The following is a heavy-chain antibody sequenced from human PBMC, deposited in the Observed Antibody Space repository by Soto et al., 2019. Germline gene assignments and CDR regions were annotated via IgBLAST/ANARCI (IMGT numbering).Heavy chain of an antibody. J-gene: IGHJ3*02. D-gene: IGHD4-17*01. CDR3: ARQRPPVLRRQPDAFDI. Sequence: QLQLQESGPGLVKPSETLSLTCSVSGGSISNSYYWGWIRQPPGKGPEWIGSVYTSGSTYHNPSLKSRVSMSVDTTKTQFSLKLTSLPDADTDVYYCARQRPPVLRRQPDAFDIWGPGIVVIVSS. CDR1: GGSISNSYY. V-gene: IGHV4-39*01. CDR2: VYTSGST.